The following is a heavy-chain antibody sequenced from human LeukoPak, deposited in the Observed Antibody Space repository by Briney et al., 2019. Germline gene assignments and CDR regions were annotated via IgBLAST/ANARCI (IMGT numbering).Heavy chain of an antibody. J-gene: IGHJ4*02. Sequence: GGSLRLSCAASGFTFNTYSMTWVRQAPGKGLEWVSYVSSSSSIIYYADSVKGRFTISRDNAKSSLYLQMNSLRAEDTAVYYCARDHPLKGSIDYWGQGTLVTVSS. D-gene: IGHD2-15*01. CDR2: VSSSSSII. CDR3: ARDHPLKGSIDY. CDR1: GFTFNTYS. V-gene: IGHV3-48*01.